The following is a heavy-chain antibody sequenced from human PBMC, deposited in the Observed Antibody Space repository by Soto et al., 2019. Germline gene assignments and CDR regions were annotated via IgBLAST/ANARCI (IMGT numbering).Heavy chain of an antibody. V-gene: IGHV4-34*01. CDR2: INHSGST. D-gene: IGHD3-22*01. CDR1: GGSFSGYY. CDR3: ARRYIYYYDRIDAFDI. Sequence: SETLSLTCAVYGGSFSGYYWSWIRQPPGKGLEWIGEINHSGSTNYNPSLKSRVTISVDTSKNQFSLKLSSVTAADTAVYYCARRYIYYYDRIDAFDIWGQGTMVTVSS. J-gene: IGHJ3*02.